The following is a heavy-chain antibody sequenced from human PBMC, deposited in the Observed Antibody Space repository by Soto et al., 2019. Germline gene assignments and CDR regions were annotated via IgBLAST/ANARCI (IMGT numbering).Heavy chain of an antibody. D-gene: IGHD2-8*01. CDR2: INPKSGGT. CDR3: ARGDSTDCSNGVCSFFYNHDMDV. Sequence: ASVKVSCKASGYSFIDYHIHWVRQAPGQGLEWLGRINPKSGGTSTAQKFQGWVTMTTDTSISTASMELTRLTSDDTAIYYCARGDSTDCSNGVCSFFYNHDMDVWGQGTTVTVSS. V-gene: IGHV1-2*04. J-gene: IGHJ6*02. CDR1: GYSFIDYH.